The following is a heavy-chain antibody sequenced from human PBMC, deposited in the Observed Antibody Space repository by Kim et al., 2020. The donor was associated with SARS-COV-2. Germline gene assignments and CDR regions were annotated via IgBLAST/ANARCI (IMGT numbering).Heavy chain of an antibody. CDR1: GGSISSSSYY. CDR3: ARLESSGCDYKDV. CDR2: IYYSGST. J-gene: IGHJ6*03. Sequence: SETLSLTCTVSGGSISSSSYYWGWIRQPPGKGLEWIGSIYYSGSTYYNPSLKSRVTISVDTSKNQFSLKLSSVTAADTAVDYCARLESSGCDYKDVWGKG. D-gene: IGHD6-19*01. V-gene: IGHV4-39*01.